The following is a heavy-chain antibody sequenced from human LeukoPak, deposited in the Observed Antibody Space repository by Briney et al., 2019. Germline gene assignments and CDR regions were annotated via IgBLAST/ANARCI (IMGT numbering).Heavy chain of an antibody. Sequence: SETLSLTCTVSGGSISSYYWSWIRQPPGKGLEWIGYIYYSGSTNYNPSLKSRVTISVDTSKNQFSLKLSSVTAADTAVYYCAREGRGFGELLFFDYWGQGTLVTVSS. CDR2: IYYSGST. V-gene: IGHV4-59*12. D-gene: IGHD3-10*01. CDR1: GGSISSYY. CDR3: AREGRGFGELLFFDY. J-gene: IGHJ4*02.